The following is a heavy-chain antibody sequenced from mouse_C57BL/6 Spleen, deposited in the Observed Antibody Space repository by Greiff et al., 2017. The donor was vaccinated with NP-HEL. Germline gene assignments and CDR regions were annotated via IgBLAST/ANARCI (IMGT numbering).Heavy chain of an antibody. J-gene: IGHJ3*01. CDR3: ASDTAQATTLAY. CDR1: GFNIKDYY. CDR2: IDPEDGET. Sequence: VQLQQSGAELVKPGASVKLSCTASGFNIKDYYMHWVKQRTEQGLEWIGRIDPEDGETKYAPKFQGKATIPADTSSNTAYLQLSSLTSEDTAVYYCASDTAQATTLAYWGQGTLVTVSA. D-gene: IGHD3-2*02. V-gene: IGHV14-2*01.